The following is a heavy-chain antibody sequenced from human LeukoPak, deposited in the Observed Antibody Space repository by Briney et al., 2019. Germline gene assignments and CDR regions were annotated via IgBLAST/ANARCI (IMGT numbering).Heavy chain of an antibody. CDR2: ISYDGSNK. D-gene: IGHD3-9*01. V-gene: IGHV3-30*18. CDR3: AKETFDILTGYDY. Sequence: GGSLRLSCAASGFTFSSYGMHWVRQAPGKGLEWVAVISYDGSNKYYADSVKGRFTISRDNSKNTLYLQMNSLRAEDTAVYYCAKETFDILTGYDYWGQGTLVTVSS. CDR1: GFTFSSYG. J-gene: IGHJ4*02.